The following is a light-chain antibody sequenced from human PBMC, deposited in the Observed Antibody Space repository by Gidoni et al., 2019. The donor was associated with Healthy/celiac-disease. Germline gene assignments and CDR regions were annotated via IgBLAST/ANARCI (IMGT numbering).Light chain of an antibody. CDR2: AAS. J-gene: IGKJ1*01. CDR1: KSIRSY. CDR3: QQSYSTHGT. V-gene: IGKV1-39*01. Sequence: DIQITQSPSSLSASVGDRVTITSRASKSIRSYLNWYLQKPGKAHKLLIYAASSLQSGVPSRFSGRGSGTDFTLTISSLQPEDFATYYCQQSYSTHGTFGRGTKVEIK.